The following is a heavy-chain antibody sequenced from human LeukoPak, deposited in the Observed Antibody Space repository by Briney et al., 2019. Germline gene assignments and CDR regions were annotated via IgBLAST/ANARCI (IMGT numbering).Heavy chain of an antibody. D-gene: IGHD3-10*01. Sequence: SETLSLTCAVSGGSISSSNWWSWVRQPPGKGLEWIGEIYHSGSTNYNPSLKSRVTISVDKSKNQFSLKLSSVTAADTAVYYCARTYYGSGSYYKSYNWFDPWGQGTLVTVSS. CDR3: ARTYYGSGSYYKSYNWFDP. J-gene: IGHJ5*02. CDR1: GGSISSSNW. V-gene: IGHV4-4*02. CDR2: IYHSGST.